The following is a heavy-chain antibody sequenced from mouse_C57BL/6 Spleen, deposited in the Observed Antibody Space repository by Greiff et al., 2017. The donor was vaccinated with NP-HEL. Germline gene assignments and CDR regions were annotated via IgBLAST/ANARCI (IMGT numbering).Heavy chain of an antibody. V-gene: IGHV5-4*01. Sequence: EVKLVEPGGGLVKPGGSLKLSCAASGFTFSSYAMSWVRQTPEKRLEWVATISAGGSYTYYPDNVKGRFTISRDNAKNNLYLQMSHLKSEDTAMYYCARDEGAYYYGSSHWYFDVWGTGTTVTVSS. J-gene: IGHJ1*03. CDR2: ISAGGSYT. CDR1: GFTFSSYA. CDR3: ARDEGAYYYGSSHWYFDV. D-gene: IGHD1-1*01.